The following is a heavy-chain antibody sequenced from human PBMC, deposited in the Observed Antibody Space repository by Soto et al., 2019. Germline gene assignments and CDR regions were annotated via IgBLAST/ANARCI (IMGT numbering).Heavy chain of an antibody. Sequence: WRSLRLPCEGSLYTFSRVRMNLVRQVPGNWLEWVASISSVISDRWYADSVKGRFIISRDNAQNSLFLQMNTMRPEDTAMYYCARADYWGTVTKVTVAS. CDR3: ARADY. V-gene: IGHV3-21*01. J-gene: IGHJ4*02. CDR1: LYTFSRVR. CDR2: ISSVISDR.